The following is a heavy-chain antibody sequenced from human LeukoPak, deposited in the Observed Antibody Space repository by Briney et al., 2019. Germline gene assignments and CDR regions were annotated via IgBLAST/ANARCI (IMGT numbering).Heavy chain of an antibody. D-gene: IGHD6-19*01. J-gene: IGHJ4*02. CDR1: GFTFSSYA. Sequence: GGSLRLSCAASGFTFSSYAMYWVRQAPGKGLEWVAVISYDGSNKYHADSVKGRFTISRDNSKNTLYLQMNSLRAEDTAVYYCARSVAGKGYFDYWGQGTLVTVSS. CDR2: ISYDGSNK. CDR3: ARSVAGKGYFDY. V-gene: IGHV3-30-3*01.